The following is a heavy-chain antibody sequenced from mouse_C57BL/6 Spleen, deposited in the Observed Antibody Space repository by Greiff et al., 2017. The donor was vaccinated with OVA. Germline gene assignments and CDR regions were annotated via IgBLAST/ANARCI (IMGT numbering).Heavy chain of an antibody. D-gene: IGHD1-1*01. Sequence: QVQLQQSGAELVRPGASVKLSCKASGYTFPDYYINWVKQRPGQGLEWIARIYPGSGNTYYNEKFKGKATLTAEKSSSTAYMQLSSLTSEDSAVYFCARGDENYGDWYFDVWGTGTTVTVSS. CDR2: IYPGSGNT. CDR1: GYTFPDYY. CDR3: ARGDENYGDWYFDV. J-gene: IGHJ1*03. V-gene: IGHV1-76*01.